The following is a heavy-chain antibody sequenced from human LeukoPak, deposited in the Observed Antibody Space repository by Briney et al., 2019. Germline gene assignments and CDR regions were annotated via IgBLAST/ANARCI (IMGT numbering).Heavy chain of an antibody. CDR1: GFFFSNYG. V-gene: IGHV3-30*02. D-gene: IGHD5/OR15-5a*01. CDR3: ATDSNSVYVSVGPNN. J-gene: IGHJ4*02. Sequence: GGSLRLSWPPSGFFFSNYGMHWVSQEPGKGLEWVGYVRNDASNEYYAHSVKARFTISRDNSRDTVYLHMNSLRDADTGVYSCATDSNSVYVSVGPNNWGLGTLVTVSS. CDR2: VRNDASNE.